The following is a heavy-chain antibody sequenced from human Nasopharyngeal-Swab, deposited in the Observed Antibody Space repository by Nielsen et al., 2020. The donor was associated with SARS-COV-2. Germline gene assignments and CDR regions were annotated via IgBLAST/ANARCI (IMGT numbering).Heavy chain of an antibody. J-gene: IGHJ4*02. D-gene: IGHD1-26*01. CDR1: GFTFSSHG. CDR3: ARDGMGGYPLYSFDS. CDR2: IWSDGGNK. Sequence: GGSLRLSCAASGFTFSSHGMHWVRQAPGKGLEWVAVIWSDGGNKIYTDSVKGRFTFSRDNSKNTLYLQMNSLRAEDTAVYYCARDGMGGYPLYSFDSWGQGTLVTVSS. V-gene: IGHV3-33*01.